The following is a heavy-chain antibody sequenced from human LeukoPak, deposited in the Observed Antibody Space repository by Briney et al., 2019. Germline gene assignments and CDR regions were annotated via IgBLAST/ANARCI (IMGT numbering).Heavy chain of an antibody. CDR1: GFTFSSYG. V-gene: IGHV3-48*03. J-gene: IGHJ4*02. D-gene: IGHD3-9*01. Sequence: GGSLRLSCAASGFTFSSYGMNWVRQAPGKGLEWVSYISDSSSTIYYADSVKGRLTISRDNAKNSLYLQMYSLRAEDTAVYYCARWGATGYGDYWGQGTLVTVSS. CDR2: ISDSSSTI. CDR3: ARWGATGYGDY.